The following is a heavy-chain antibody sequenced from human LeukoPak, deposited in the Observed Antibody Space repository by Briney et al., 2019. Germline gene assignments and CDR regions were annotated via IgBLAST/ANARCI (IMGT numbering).Heavy chain of an antibody. CDR3: TRWNGYSSSWYERFDY. V-gene: IGHV3-49*03. J-gene: IGHJ4*02. CDR2: IRNKAYGGTT. D-gene: IGHD6-13*01. CDR1: GFTFGDYA. Sequence: PGGSLRLSCTASGFTFGDYAMSWFRQAPGKGLEWVGFIRNKAYGGTTEYAASVKGRFTISRDDSKSIAYLQMNSLKTEDTAVYYCTRWNGYSSSWYERFDYWGQGTLVTVSS.